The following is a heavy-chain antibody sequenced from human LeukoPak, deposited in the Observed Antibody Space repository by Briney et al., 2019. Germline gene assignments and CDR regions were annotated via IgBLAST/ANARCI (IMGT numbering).Heavy chain of an antibody. V-gene: IGHV5-51*01. J-gene: IGHJ5*02. D-gene: IGHD2-15*01. CDR2: IYPGDSDT. CDR1: GYSFATYW. Sequence: GESLKISCKGSGYSFATYWIGWVRQMPGKGLECMGIIYPGDSDTRYSPSFQGQVTISADKSISTAYLQWSSLKASDTAMYYCARQSVLAATSGNWSDPWGQGTVVTVSS. CDR3: ARQSVLAATSGNWSDP.